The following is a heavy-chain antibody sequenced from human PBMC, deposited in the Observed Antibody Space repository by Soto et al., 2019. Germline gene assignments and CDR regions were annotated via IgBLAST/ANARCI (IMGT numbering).Heavy chain of an antibody. CDR1: GFTFTTYS. CDR2: IVQDGST. Sequence: GGSLRLSCAASGFTFTTYSLSWVRQAPGKGPEWVSGIVQDGSTKYADSVRGRFTISRDNSDNTLYLQMNSLRAEDTAVYYCAKGRDPTSGIPLRPFDYWGQGTLVTVSS. D-gene: IGHD3-10*01. V-gene: IGHV3-23*01. J-gene: IGHJ4*02. CDR3: AKGRDPTSGIPLRPFDY.